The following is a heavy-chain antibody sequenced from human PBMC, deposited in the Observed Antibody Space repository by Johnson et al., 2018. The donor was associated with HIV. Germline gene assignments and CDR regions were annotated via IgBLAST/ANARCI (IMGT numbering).Heavy chain of an antibody. Sequence: VQLVESGGGLVQPGGSLRLSCAASGFTFSSYWMHWVRQAPGKGLEWVSGISWISGNIGYADSVKGRFTSSRDASKNTLLLQMKSLRAEDTAVYFCARKSVINFDAFDIWGQGTLVIVSS. V-gene: IGHV3-74*01. CDR1: GFTFSSYW. D-gene: IGHD4-23*01. CDR2: ISWISGNI. CDR3: ARKSVINFDAFDI. J-gene: IGHJ3*02.